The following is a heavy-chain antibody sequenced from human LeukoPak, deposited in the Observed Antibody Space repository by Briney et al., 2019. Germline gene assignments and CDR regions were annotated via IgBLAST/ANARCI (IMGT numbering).Heavy chain of an antibody. CDR2: ISSSGSTI. Sequence: GGSLRLSCAASGFTFSSYEMNWVRQAPGKGQEWVSYISSSGSTIYYADSVKGRFTISRDNAKNSLYLQMNSLRAEDTAVYYCARDSIRSGYRPTPFDYWGQGTLVTVSS. V-gene: IGHV3-48*03. CDR1: GFTFSSYE. CDR3: ARDSIRSGYRPTPFDY. J-gene: IGHJ4*02. D-gene: IGHD3-22*01.